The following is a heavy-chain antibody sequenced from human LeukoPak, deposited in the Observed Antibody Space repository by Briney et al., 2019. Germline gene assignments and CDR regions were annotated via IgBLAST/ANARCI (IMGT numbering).Heavy chain of an antibody. CDR1: GFTFSSYS. CDR3: ARDSSGCCDY. J-gene: IGHJ4*02. CDR2: TSSSSSYI. D-gene: IGHD3-22*01. V-gene: IGHV3-21*01. Sequence: TGGSLRLSCAASGFTFSSYSMNWVRQAPGKGLEWVSSTSSSSSYIYYADSVKGRFTISRDNAKNSLYLQMSSLRAEDTAVYYCARDSSGCCDYWGQGTLVTVSS.